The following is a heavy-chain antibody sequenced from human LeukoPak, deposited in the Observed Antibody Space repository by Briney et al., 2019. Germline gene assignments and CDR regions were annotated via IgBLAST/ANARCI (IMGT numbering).Heavy chain of an antibody. D-gene: IGHD2-8*02. V-gene: IGHV3-30-3*01. CDR2: ISYDGSNK. Sequence: PGRSLRLSCAASGFTFSSYAMHWVRHAPGKGLEWVAVISYDGSNKYYADSVKGRFTISRDYSKNTLYLQINSLRAEDTAVYYCAREEGLVLDYWGQGTLVTVSS. CDR1: GFTFSSYA. J-gene: IGHJ4*02. CDR3: AREEGLVLDY.